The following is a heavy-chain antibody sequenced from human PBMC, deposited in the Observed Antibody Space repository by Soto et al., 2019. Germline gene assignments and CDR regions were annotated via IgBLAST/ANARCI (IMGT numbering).Heavy chain of an antibody. J-gene: IGHJ4*02. CDR2: IIPIFGTI. Sequence: QVQLVQSGAEVKKVGSSVKVSCKASGGTFSRYPIAWVRQAPGHGLEWMGQIIPIFGTISHAQNFQGRITITPDESTSTADMELSSLRSDETAVYYCPRPRTVAATKGYDCWGQGTLVTVSS. CDR1: GGTFSRYP. V-gene: IGHV1-69*01. CDR3: PRPRTVAATKGYDC. D-gene: IGHD4-4*01.